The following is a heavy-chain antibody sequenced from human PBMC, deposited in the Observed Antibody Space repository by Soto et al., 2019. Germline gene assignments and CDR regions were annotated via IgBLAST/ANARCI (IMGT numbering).Heavy chain of an antibody. J-gene: IGHJ4*02. CDR1: GGTFSRHA. Sequence: QVQLVQSGAEVRKPGSSVKVSCKASGGTFSRHAISWVRQAPGQGLEWMGGIIPIFGTANHAQKFQGRVTIIAAESTCTVYMDLSSLRSEDTAMYYCARGWGYDSNDYYYAYWGQGSLVIVSS. D-gene: IGHD3-22*01. CDR2: IIPIFGTA. V-gene: IGHV1-69*01. CDR3: ARGWGYDSNDYYYAY.